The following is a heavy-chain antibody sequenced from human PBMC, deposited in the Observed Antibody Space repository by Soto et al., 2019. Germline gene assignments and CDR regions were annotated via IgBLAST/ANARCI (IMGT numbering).Heavy chain of an antibody. CDR3: ARYSGGESEHYYGLDV. D-gene: IGHD2-15*01. J-gene: IGHJ6*02. V-gene: IGHV4-31*03. Sequence: QVQLQESGPGLVKPSQTLSLSCNVYGVSVSSGDYYWSWIRQHAGGGLEWIGYIDRSGSTYYKPSLRGRVIMSVDTSTNTIYLRLLSVTAGDTAMDYCARYSGGESEHYYGLDVWGHGTTVTVSS. CDR2: IDRSGST. CDR1: GVSVSSGDYY.